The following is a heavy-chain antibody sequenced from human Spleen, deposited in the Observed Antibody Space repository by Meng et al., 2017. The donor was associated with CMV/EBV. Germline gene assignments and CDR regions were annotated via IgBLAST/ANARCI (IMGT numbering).Heavy chain of an antibody. Sequence: ITCKDDGYTYSIHGIAWARQMPGKGLEWMGIIYPSDTDTRYSPSFQGQVTISVDKSINTVYLQWSSLKASDTAIYYCVRRTDYRGDYWGQGTLVTVSS. CDR3: VRRTDYRGDY. CDR2: IYPSDTDT. J-gene: IGHJ4*02. CDR1: GYTYSIHG. V-gene: IGHV5-51*01. D-gene: IGHD4-11*01.